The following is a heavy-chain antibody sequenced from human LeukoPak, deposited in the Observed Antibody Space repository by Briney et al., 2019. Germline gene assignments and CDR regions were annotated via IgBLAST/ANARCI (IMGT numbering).Heavy chain of an antibody. D-gene: IGHD3-3*01. CDR1: GFTFSSHW. Sequence: GGSLRLSCAASGFTFSSHWMHWVRQAPGKGLVWVSRINSDGSSTSYADSVKGRFTISRDNAKNTLYLQMNSLRAEDTAVYYCARGAPTTYYDFWSGYYSLMDYWGQGTLVTVSS. J-gene: IGHJ4*02. CDR3: ARGAPTTYYDFWSGYYSLMDY. V-gene: IGHV3-74*01. CDR2: INSDGSST.